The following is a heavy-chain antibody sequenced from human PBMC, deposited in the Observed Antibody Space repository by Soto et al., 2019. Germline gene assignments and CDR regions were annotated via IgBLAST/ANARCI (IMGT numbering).Heavy chain of an antibody. Sequence: ASVKVSCKAPGYTFTGYYMHWVRQAPGQGLEWMGWINPNSGGTNYAQKFQGWVTMTRDTSISTAYMELSRLRSDDTAVYYCARGDYYGSGSYQYYYYGMDVWGQGTTVTVSS. CDR3: ARGDYYGSGSYQYYYYGMDV. J-gene: IGHJ6*02. D-gene: IGHD3-10*01. CDR1: GYTFTGYY. CDR2: INPNSGGT. V-gene: IGHV1-2*04.